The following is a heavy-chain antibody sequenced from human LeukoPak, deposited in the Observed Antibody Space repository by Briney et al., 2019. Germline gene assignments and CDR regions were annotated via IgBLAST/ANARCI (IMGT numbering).Heavy chain of an antibody. V-gene: IGHV1-2*02. D-gene: IGHD5-18*01. CDR3: ARDPGYSSPRGDY. J-gene: IGHJ4*02. Sequence: ASVKVSCKASGYTFTNYFMHWVRQAPGQGLEWMGWINPNSGGTHYAQKFQGRVTMTRDTSISTAYMELSRLRSDDTAVYYCARDPGYSSPRGDYWGQGTLVTVSS. CDR1: GYTFTNYF. CDR2: INPNSGGT.